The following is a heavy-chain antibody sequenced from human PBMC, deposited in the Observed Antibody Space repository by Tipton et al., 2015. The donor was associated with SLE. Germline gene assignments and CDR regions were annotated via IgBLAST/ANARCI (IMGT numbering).Heavy chain of an antibody. V-gene: IGHV3-23*03. J-gene: IGHJ4*02. CDR3: AKGRTGDEDYFDY. CDR1: GFTFSSYA. D-gene: IGHD7-27*01. CDR2: IYSGGSST. Sequence: SLRLSCAASGFTFSSYAMSWVRQAPGKGLEWVSVIYSGGSSTYYADSVKGRFTISRDNSKNTLYLQMNSLRAEDTAVYYCAKGRTGDEDYFDYWGQGTLVTVSS.